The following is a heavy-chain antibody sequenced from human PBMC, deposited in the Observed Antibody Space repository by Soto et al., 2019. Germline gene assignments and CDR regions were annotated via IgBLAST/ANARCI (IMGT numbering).Heavy chain of an antibody. Sequence: QVQLVQSGAEVKKPGSSVKVSCKASGGTFSSYAISWVRQAPGQGLEWMGGIIPIFGTANYAQKFQGRVTITADKSTSTDYMELSSLRSEDTAVYDCARVGDSGSYLDYFDSWGQGTLVTVSS. D-gene: IGHD1-26*01. J-gene: IGHJ4*02. CDR1: GGTFSSYA. V-gene: IGHV1-69*06. CDR3: ARVGDSGSYLDYFDS. CDR2: IIPIFGTA.